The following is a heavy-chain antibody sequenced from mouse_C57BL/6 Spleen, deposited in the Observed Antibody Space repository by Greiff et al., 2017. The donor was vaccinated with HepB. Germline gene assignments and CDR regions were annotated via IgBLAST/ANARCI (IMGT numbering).Heavy chain of an antibody. CDR2: IDPSDSYT. Sequence: QVQLQQPGAELVMPGASVKLSCKASGYTFTSYWMHWVKQRPGQGLEWIGEIDPSDSYTNYNQKFKGKSTLTVDKSSSTAYMQLSSLTSEDYAVYYCARFGGPSYAMDYWGQGTSVTVSS. J-gene: IGHJ4*01. V-gene: IGHV1-69*01. CDR3: ARFGGPSYAMDY. CDR1: GYTFTSYW. D-gene: IGHD3-1*01.